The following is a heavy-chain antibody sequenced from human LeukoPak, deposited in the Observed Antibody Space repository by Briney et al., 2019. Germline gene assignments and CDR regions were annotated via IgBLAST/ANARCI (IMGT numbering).Heavy chain of an antibody. J-gene: IGHJ4*02. V-gene: IGHV1-69*04. D-gene: IGHD6-13*01. CDR1: GGTFSRYA. CDR2: IIPILGIA. CDR3: ARDWSSSSWEEDFDY. Sequence: ASVKVSCKASGGTFSRYAISWVRQAPGQGLEWMGRIIPILGIANYAQKFQGRVTITADKSTSTAYMELSSLRSEDTAVYYCARDWSSSSWEEDFDYWGQGTLVTVSS.